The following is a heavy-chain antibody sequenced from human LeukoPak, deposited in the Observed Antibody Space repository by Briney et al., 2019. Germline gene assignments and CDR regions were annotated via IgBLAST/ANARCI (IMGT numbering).Heavy chain of an antibody. V-gene: IGHV3-53*01. D-gene: IGHD6-19*01. CDR2: IYSGGST. CDR3: ARLWGSGWYARGPGDYGMDV. J-gene: IGHJ6*02. Sequence: GGSLRLSCAASGFTVSSNYLSWVRQATGRGLEWVSDIYSGGSTYYADSVKGRVTISRDNSKNTLYLQMNSLRAEDTAVYYCARLWGSGWYARGPGDYGMDVWGQGTTVTVSS. CDR1: GFTVSSNY.